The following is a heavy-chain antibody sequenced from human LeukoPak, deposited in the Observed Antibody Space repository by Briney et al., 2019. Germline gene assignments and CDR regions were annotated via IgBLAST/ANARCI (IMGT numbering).Heavy chain of an antibody. J-gene: IGHJ4*02. CDR1: GFTVSSNY. Sequence: GGSLRLSCAASGFTVSSNYMSWVRQAPGKGLEWVSVIYSGGSTYYADSVKGRFTISRDNSKNTLYLQMHSLRAEDTAVYYCAKELAGWYYDSSGYLGYWGQGTLVTVSS. V-gene: IGHV3-53*01. CDR3: AKELAGWYYDSSGYLGY. CDR2: IYSGGST. D-gene: IGHD3-22*01.